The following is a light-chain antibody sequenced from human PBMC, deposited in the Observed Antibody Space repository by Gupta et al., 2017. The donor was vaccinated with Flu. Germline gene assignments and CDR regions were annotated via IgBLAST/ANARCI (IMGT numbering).Light chain of an antibody. CDR3: QQTYSDPLT. Sequence: IHLTPSPTPLAASGGDRGTSSCRARQGIRTYLNWYQQKSGKAPELVIYGASSLQKGVQSRFSGSGSGTDVTLIISGLQPEDFASYFCQQTYSDPLTFGPGTTVDIK. J-gene: IGKJ3*01. V-gene: IGKV1-39*01. CDR2: GAS. CDR1: QGIRTY.